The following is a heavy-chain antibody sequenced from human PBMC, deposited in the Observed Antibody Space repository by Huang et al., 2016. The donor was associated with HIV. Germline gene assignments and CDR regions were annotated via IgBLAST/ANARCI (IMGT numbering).Heavy chain of an antibody. CDR2: IHGGNGGT. V-gene: IGHV1-3*01. Sequence: QVQLVQSGAEVKKPVTSVKVSCKTSGYTFSSHSLHWLRQAPGQRPEWMGLIHGGNGGTKAAQKFQGRVTITSDTSANIGYMELNSLLSEDTAVYYCARDPLDIRRHFDFWGQGSLVTVSS. CDR3: ARDPLDIRRHFDF. CDR1: GYTFSSHS. D-gene: IGHD3-3*01. J-gene: IGHJ4*02.